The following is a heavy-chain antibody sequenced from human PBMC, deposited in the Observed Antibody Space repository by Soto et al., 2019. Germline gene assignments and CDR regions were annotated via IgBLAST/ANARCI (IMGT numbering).Heavy chain of an antibody. D-gene: IGHD2-2*01. Sequence: SETLSLTCTVSGGSISSGDYYWSWVRQPPGKGLEWIGYIYYSGSTYYNPSLKSRVTISVDTSKNQFSLKLSSVTAADTAVYYCARGGIGYCSSTSCRQNWFDPWGQGTLVTVSS. J-gene: IGHJ5*02. CDR1: GGSISSGDYY. CDR2: IYYSGST. V-gene: IGHV4-30-4*01. CDR3: ARGGIGYCSSTSCRQNWFDP.